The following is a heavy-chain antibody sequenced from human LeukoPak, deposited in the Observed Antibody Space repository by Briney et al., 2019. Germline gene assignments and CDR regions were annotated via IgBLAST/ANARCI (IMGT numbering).Heavy chain of an antibody. CDR1: GGSISSYY. CDR3: ARLRTYSSGWYSGLNWFDP. Sequence: SETLSLTCTVSGGSISSYYWNWIRQSPGKGLEWIGYVFYSGVTKYNPSLKGRATISVDTSKNQFSLKLSSVTAADTAVYYCARLRTYSSGWYSGLNWFDPWGQGTLVTVPS. V-gene: IGHV4-59*12. D-gene: IGHD6-19*01. CDR2: VFYSGVT. J-gene: IGHJ5*02.